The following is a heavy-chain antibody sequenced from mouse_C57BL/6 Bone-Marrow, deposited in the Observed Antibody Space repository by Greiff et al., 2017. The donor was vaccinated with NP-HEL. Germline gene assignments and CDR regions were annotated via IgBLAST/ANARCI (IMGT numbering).Heavy chain of an antibody. CDR2: INYDGSST. V-gene: IGHV5-16*01. CDR3: ARGGGDGYYYYAMDY. D-gene: IGHD2-3*01. CDR1: GFTFSDYY. Sequence: EVKLMESEGGLVQPGSSMKLSCTASGFTFSDYYMAWVRQVPEKGLEWVANINYDGSSTYYLDSLKSRFIISRDNAKNILYLQMSSLKSEDTATYYCARGGGDGYYYYAMDYWGQGTSVTVSS. J-gene: IGHJ4*01.